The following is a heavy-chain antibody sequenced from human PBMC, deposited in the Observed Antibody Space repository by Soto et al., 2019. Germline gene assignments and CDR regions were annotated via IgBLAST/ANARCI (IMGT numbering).Heavy chain of an antibody. Sequence: SETLSLTCTVSGGSISSGDYYWSWIRQPPGKGLEWIGYIYYSGSTYYNPSLKSRVTISVDTSKNQFSLKLSSVTAADTAVYYCARDLALGQRYYYYGMDVWGQGTTVTVSS. J-gene: IGHJ6*02. V-gene: IGHV4-30-4*01. CDR1: GGSISSGDYY. CDR2: IYYSGST. D-gene: IGHD3-16*01. CDR3: ARDLALGQRYYYYGMDV.